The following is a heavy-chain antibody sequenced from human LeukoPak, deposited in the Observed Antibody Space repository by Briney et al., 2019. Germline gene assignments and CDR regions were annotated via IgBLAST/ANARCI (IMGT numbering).Heavy chain of an antibody. D-gene: IGHD2-2*03. V-gene: IGHV1-2*06. CDR3: ARDRGYCSSTSCYGYWFDP. J-gene: IGHJ5*02. Sequence: ASVKVSCKASGYTFTGYYMHWVRQAPGQGLEWMGRINPNSGGTNYAQKLQGRATMTRDTSISTAYMELSRLRSDDTAVYYCARDRGYCSSTSCYGYWFDPWGQGTLVTVSS. CDR1: GYTFTGYY. CDR2: INPNSGGT.